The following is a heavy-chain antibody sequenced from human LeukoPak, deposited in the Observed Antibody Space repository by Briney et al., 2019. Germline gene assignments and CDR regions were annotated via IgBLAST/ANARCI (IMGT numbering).Heavy chain of an antibody. Sequence: GASVKVSCKASGGTFSSYAISWVRQAPGQGLEWMGGIIPIFGTANYAQKFQGRVTITADESTSTAYMELSSLRSEDTAVYYCARDRSGYQLLYGMDVWGQGTTVTVSS. D-gene: IGHD2-2*01. CDR3: ARDRSGYQLLYGMDV. V-gene: IGHV1-69*13. CDR1: GGTFSSYA. CDR2: IIPIFGTA. J-gene: IGHJ6*02.